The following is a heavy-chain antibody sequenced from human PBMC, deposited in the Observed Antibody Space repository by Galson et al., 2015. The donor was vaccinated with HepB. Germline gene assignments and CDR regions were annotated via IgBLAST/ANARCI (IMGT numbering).Heavy chain of an antibody. V-gene: IGHV2-70*11. CDR3: ARTYYSYGMDV. J-gene: IGHJ6*02. CDR1: GFSLTTSGMC. Sequence: PALVKPTPTLTLTCTFSGFSLTTSGMCVSWIRQPPGKALEWLARIDWDDDEYYSTSLKTRLTISKDTSKNQVVLTMTNMDPVDTATYYCARTYYSYGMDVWAQGTTVTVSS. CDR2: IDWDDDE.